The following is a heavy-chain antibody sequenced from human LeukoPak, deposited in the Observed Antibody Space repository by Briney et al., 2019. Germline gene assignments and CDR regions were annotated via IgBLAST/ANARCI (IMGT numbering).Heavy chain of an antibody. J-gene: IGHJ4*02. D-gene: IGHD3-10*01. CDR2: INHSGST. Sequence: SETLSLTCAVYGGSFSGYYWSWIRQPPGKGLEWIGEINHSGSTNYNPSLKSRVTISVDTSKNQFSLKLSSVTAADTAVYYCARGPDYYGSGSYYRDWGRETLVTVSS. V-gene: IGHV4-34*01. CDR1: GGSFSGYY. CDR3: ARGPDYYGSGSYYRD.